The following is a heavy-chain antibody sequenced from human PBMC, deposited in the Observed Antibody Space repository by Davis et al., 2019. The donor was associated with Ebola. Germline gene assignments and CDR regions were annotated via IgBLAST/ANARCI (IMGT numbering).Heavy chain of an antibody. CDR2: IRPDGSEE. Sequence: GESLKISCDASGFTFSNYWMSWVRQAPGRGLEWVANIRPDGSEEQYVDSLKGRITISRDNAKNSLYLQVNSLRDEDTAVYYCARGGYDWGQGTLVTVSS. CDR1: GFTFSNYW. J-gene: IGHJ4*02. D-gene: IGHD6-25*01. V-gene: IGHV3-7*03. CDR3: ARGGYD.